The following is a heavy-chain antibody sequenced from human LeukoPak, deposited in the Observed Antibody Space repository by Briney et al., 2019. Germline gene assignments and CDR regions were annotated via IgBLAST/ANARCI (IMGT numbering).Heavy chain of an antibody. CDR3: ARTGFEGGYLYYYYYYYMGV. CDR2: IKQDGSEK. Sequence: GGSLRLSCAASGFTFSSYWMSWVRQAPGKGLEWVANIKQDGSEKYYVDSVKGRFTISRDNAKNSLYLQMNSLRAEDTAVYYCARTGFEGGYLYYYYYYYMGVWGKGTTVTVSS. CDR1: GFTFSSYW. D-gene: IGHD5-18*01. J-gene: IGHJ6*03. V-gene: IGHV3-7*01.